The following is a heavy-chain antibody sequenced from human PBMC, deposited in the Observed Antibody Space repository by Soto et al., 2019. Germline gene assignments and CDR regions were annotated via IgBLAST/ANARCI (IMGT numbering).Heavy chain of an antibody. CDR2: TYYRSKWYN. V-gene: IGHV6-1*01. Sequence: SQTLSLTCAISGDSVSSNSATWNWVRQSPSRGLEWLARTYYRSKWYNDYAVSVKSRITINPDTSKNQFSLQLNSVTPEDTAVYYCERDGVVRNRGGFGMDVGGKGTRATFP. CDR3: ERDGVVRNRGGFGMDV. CDR1: GDSVSSNSAT. J-gene: IGHJ6*04. D-gene: IGHD2-8*02.